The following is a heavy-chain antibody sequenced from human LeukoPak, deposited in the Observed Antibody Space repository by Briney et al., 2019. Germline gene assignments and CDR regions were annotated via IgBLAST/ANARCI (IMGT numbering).Heavy chain of an antibody. V-gene: IGHV3-23*01. D-gene: IGHD3-22*01. CDR1: GFTFSSDA. J-gene: IGHJ4*02. Sequence: PGGCLRLSCAASGFTFSSDAMSWVRQAPGKGLGWVSAISTTGGSTDYADSVKGRFTISRDNSKNTLYLQMNSLRAEDTAVYYCAKHAKFYYDSSGYLDYWGQGTLVTVSS. CDR2: ISTTGGST. CDR3: AKHAKFYYDSSGYLDY.